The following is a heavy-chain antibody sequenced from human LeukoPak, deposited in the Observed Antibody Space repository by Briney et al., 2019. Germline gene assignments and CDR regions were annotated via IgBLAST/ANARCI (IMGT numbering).Heavy chain of an antibody. CDR3: ARHYDSSGYYPKWNFDY. Sequence: ASVKVPCKASGYTFTSYGISWVRQAPGQGLEWMGWISAYNGNTNYAQKLQGRVTMTTDTSTSTAYMELRSLRSDDTAVYYCARHYDSSGYYPKWNFDYWGQGTLVTVSS. CDR2: ISAYNGNT. V-gene: IGHV1-18*01. CDR1: GYTFTSYG. J-gene: IGHJ4*02. D-gene: IGHD3-22*01.